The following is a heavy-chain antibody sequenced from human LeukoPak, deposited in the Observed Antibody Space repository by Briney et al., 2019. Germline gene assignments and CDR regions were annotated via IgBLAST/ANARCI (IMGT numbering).Heavy chain of an antibody. J-gene: IGHJ3*02. D-gene: IGHD6-13*01. CDR2: ISAYNGNT. Sequence: ASVKVSCKASGYTFTSYGISWVRQAPGQGLEWMGLISAYNGNTNYAQKLQGRVTMTTDTSTSTAYMELRSLRSDDTAVYYCARDREIFIAAAGTVSFDIWGQGTMVTVSS. CDR1: GYTFTSYG. CDR3: ARDREIFIAAAGTVSFDI. V-gene: IGHV1-18*01.